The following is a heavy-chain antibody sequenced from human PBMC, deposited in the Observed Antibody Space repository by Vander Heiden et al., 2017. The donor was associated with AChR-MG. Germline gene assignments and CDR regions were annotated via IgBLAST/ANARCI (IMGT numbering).Heavy chain of an antibody. CDR3: ARVNDMVQGVIFLDY. V-gene: IGHV4-30-4*01. D-gene: IGHD3-10*01. Sequence: QVQLQESGPGLGKPSQTLSLTCTVSGGSISRGDYYWSWIRQPPGKGLEWIGYIYYSGSTYYNPSLKSRVTISVDTSKNQFSLKLSSVTAADTAVYYCARVNDMVQGVIFLDYWGQGTLVTVSS. CDR2: IYYSGST. CDR1: GGSISRGDYY. J-gene: IGHJ4*02.